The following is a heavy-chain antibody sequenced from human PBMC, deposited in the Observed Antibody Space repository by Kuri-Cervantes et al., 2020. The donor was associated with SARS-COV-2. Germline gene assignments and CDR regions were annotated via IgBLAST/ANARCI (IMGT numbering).Heavy chain of an antibody. D-gene: IGHD2-2*01. V-gene: IGHV3-21*01. Sequence: GESLKISCAASGFTFSSYSMNWVRQAPGKGLEWVSSISSSSSYIYYADSVKGRFTISRDNSKNTLYLQMNSLRAEDTAVYYCARDARYCSSTSCYQGGGWFDPWGQGTLVTVSS. CDR3: ARDARYCSSTSCYQGGGWFDP. CDR2: ISSSSSYI. J-gene: IGHJ5*02. CDR1: GFTFSSYS.